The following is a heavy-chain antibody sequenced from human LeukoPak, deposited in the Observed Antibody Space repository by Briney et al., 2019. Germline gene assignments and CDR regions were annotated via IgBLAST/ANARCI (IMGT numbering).Heavy chain of an antibody. CDR2: ISDSGGST. J-gene: IGHJ4*02. V-gene: IGHV3-23*01. CDR3: AKSSYDFWSSFDY. Sequence: GGSLRLSCAASGFTFSSYGMHWVRQAPGKGLEWVSGISDSGGSTYYADSVKGQFTISRDNSKSTLYLQMSSLRAEDTAVYYCAKSSYDFWSSFDYWGQGTLVTVSS. D-gene: IGHD3-3*01. CDR1: GFTFSSYG.